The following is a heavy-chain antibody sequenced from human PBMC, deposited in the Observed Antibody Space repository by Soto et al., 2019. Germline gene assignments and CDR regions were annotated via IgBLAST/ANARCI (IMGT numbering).Heavy chain of an antibody. CDR2: INPNSGNT. CDR1: GYTFTSYG. V-gene: IGHV1-2*04. Sequence: ASVKVSCKASGYTFTSYGINWVRQAPGQGLEWMGWINPNSGNTHYAQKFQGWVTMTRDTSTSTAYMELSRLRSDDTAVYYCARDGIAAAGANYYYYYGMDVWGQGTTVTVSS. D-gene: IGHD6-13*01. J-gene: IGHJ6*02. CDR3: ARDGIAAAGANYYYYYGMDV.